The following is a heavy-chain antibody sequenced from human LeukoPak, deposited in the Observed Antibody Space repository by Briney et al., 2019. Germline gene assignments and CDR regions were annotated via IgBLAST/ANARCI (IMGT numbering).Heavy chain of an antibody. CDR1: GGSISSYY. D-gene: IGHD1-26*01. Sequence: SETLSLTCTASGGSISSYYWSWIRQPPGKGLEWIGYIYYSGSTNYNPSLKSRVTISVDTSKNQFSLKLSSVTAADTAVYYCARRGLVGAQSTYFDPWGQGTLVTVSS. CDR2: IYYSGST. V-gene: IGHV4-59*08. CDR3: ARRGLVGAQSTYFDP. J-gene: IGHJ5*02.